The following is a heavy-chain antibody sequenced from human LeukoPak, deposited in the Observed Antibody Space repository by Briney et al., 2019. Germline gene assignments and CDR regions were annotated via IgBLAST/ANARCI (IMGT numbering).Heavy chain of an antibody. D-gene: IGHD1-26*01. J-gene: IGHJ4*02. Sequence: RSGGSLRLSCTASGFTFGDYAMSWVRQAPGKGLEWVAFIRSKAYGGTTEYAASVKGRFTISRDDSISIAYLQMNSLRAEDTAVYYCARRRGSYSDDYWGQGTLVTVSS. CDR3: ARRRGSYSDDY. CDR2: IRSKAYGGTT. CDR1: GFTFGDYA. V-gene: IGHV3-49*04.